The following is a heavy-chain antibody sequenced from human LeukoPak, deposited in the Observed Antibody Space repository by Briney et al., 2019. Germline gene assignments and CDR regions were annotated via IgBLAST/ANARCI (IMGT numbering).Heavy chain of an antibody. D-gene: IGHD5-18*01. Sequence: SETLSLTCAVYGGSFSGYYWSWIRQPPGKGLEWIGEINHSGSTNHNPSLKSRVTISVDTSKNQFSLKLSSVTAADTAVYYCARFRDTAMVTPFDYWGQGTLVTVSS. J-gene: IGHJ4*02. CDR3: ARFRDTAMVTPFDY. CDR1: GGSFSGYY. V-gene: IGHV4-34*01. CDR2: INHSGST.